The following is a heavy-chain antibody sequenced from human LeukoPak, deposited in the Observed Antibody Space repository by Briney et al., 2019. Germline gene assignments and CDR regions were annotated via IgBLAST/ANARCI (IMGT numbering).Heavy chain of an antibody. CDR1: GFTFSSYS. CDR2: ISSSSSYI. Sequence: SGGSLRLSCAASGFTFSSYSMNWVRQAPGKGLEWVSSISSSSSYIYYADSVKGRFTISRDNAKNSLYLQMNSLRAEDTAVYYCARDRPIQLWSFYYMDVWGKVTTVTVSS. J-gene: IGHJ6*03. V-gene: IGHV3-21*01. CDR3: ARDRPIQLWSFYYMDV. D-gene: IGHD5-18*01.